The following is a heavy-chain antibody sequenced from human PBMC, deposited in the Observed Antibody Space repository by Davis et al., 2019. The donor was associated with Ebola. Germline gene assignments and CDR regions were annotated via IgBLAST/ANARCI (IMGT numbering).Heavy chain of an antibody. Sequence: AASVKVSCKASGGTFSSYAISWVRQAPGQGLEWMGRIIPILGIANYAQKLQGRVTMTTDTSTSTAYMELRSLRSDDTAVYYCARDSGLVNGGYWGQGTLVTVSS. V-gene: IGHV1-69*04. CDR2: IIPILGIA. D-gene: IGHD6-19*01. J-gene: IGHJ4*02. CDR3: ARDSGLVNGGY. CDR1: GGTFSSYA.